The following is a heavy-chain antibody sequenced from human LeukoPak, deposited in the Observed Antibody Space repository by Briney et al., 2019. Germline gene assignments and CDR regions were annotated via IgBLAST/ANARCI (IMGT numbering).Heavy chain of an antibody. CDR1: GFTFSSYE. D-gene: IGHD3-22*01. CDR2: ISSSGSTI. CDR3: ARSGYYDSSGYYGVFYYYYYMDV. V-gene: IGHV3-48*03. J-gene: IGHJ6*03. Sequence: GGSLRLSCAASGFTFSSYEMNWVRQAPGKGLEWVSYISSSGSTIYYADSAKGRFTISRDNAKNSLYLQMNSPRAEDTAVYYCARSGYYDSSGYYGVFYYYYYMDVWGKGTTVTISS.